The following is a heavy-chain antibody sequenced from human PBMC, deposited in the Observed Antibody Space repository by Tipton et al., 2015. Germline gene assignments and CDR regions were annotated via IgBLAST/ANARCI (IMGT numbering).Heavy chain of an antibody. CDR1: GYTFTGYY. V-gene: IGHV1-2*02. J-gene: IGHJ4*02. CDR2: INPNNGDT. Sequence: QVQLVQSGAEVKKPGASVRVSCKASGYTFTGYYMHWVRQAPGRGLEWMGWINPNNGDTDYAQKFQGRVTMTRDTSLSTAYMDLSGLTSDDTAVYYCASSIIKGYDYWGQGTLVTVSS. CDR3: ASSIIKGYDY. D-gene: IGHD1-14*01.